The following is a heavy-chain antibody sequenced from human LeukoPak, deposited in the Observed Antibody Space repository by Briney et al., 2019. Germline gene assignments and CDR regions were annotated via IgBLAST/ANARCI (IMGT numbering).Heavy chain of an antibody. CDR1: GGTFSSYA. CDR2: IIPILGIA. CDR3: ARDMDIVVVVAATRFYYYGMDV. V-gene: IGHV1-69*04. Sequence: ESSVKVSCKASGGTFSSYAISWVRQAPGQGLEWMGRIIPILGIANYAQKLQGRVTITADKSTSAASMELSSQRSEDTAVYYCARDMDIVVVVAATRFYYYGMDVWGQGTTVTVSS. J-gene: IGHJ6*02. D-gene: IGHD2-15*01.